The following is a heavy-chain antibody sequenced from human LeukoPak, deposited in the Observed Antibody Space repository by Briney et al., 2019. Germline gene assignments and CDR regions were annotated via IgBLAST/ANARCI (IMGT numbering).Heavy chain of an antibody. CDR1: GFTFSSYA. J-gene: IGHJ4*02. Sequence: GGSLRLSCAASGFTFSSYAMHWVRQAPGKGLEWVAVISYDGSNKYYADSVKGRFTISRDNSKNMLYLQMNSLRAEDTAVYYCARDAGDFVGGKYYFDYWGQGTLVTVSS. CDR2: ISYDGSNK. CDR3: ARDAGDFVGGKYYFDY. V-gene: IGHV3-30-3*01. D-gene: IGHD3-10*01.